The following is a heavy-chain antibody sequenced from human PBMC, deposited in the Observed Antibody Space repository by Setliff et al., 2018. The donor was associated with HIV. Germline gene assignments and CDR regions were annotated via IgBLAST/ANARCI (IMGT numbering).Heavy chain of an antibody. CDR3: ARGSRGYSYAYYYYYMDV. V-gene: IGHV4-59*01. J-gene: IGHJ6*03. D-gene: IGHD5-18*01. Sequence: SLTCTVSGGSISSYYWSWIRQPPGKGLEWIGYIYYSGSTNYNPSLKSRVTISVDTSKNQFSLKLSSVTAADTAVYYCARGSRGYSYAYYYYYMDVWGKGTTVTVSS. CDR2: IYYSGST. CDR1: GGSISSYY.